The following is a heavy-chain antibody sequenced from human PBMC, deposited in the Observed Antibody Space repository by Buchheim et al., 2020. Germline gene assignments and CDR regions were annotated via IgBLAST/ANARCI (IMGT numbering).Heavy chain of an antibody. CDR3: SRAVTAKYYGMDV. Sequence: QLQLQESGPGLVKPSETLSLTCTVSGGSISSNRYYWGWIRQPPGKGLEWIGNIYYSGITYYNSSLTSRVILSLHTSKNQFSLKLRSVTAADMAVYYCSRAVTAKYYGMDVWGQGTT. D-gene: IGHD4-23*01. J-gene: IGHJ6*02. CDR2: IYYSGIT. CDR1: GGSISSNRYY. V-gene: IGHV4-39*07.